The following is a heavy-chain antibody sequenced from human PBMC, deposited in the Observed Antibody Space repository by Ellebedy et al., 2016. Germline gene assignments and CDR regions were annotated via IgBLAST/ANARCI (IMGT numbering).Heavy chain of an antibody. CDR2: IYAGGTT. Sequence: GGSLRLACVVSGFSVSSNYLSWVRQAPGKGLEWVSVIYAGGTTFYADYVKGRFTISRDNFKNTLYLQMNSLTVEDTAVYYCAKGNAVPGPEPLDFWGQGTLVFVST. CDR1: GFSVSSNY. J-gene: IGHJ4*02. V-gene: IGHV3-66*01. D-gene: IGHD6-19*01. CDR3: AKGNAVPGPEPLDF.